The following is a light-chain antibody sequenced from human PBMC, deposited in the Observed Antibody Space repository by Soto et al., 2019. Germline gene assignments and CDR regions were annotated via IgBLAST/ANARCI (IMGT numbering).Light chain of an antibody. Sequence: SVLTQPASVSGSPGQSITISCTGTSSDVGGYNYVSWYQQHPGKAPKLMIYDVSNRPSGVSNRFSGSESGNTAYLTISGLQAEDEAEYYCISYTSSSTPVVFGGGTKLTVL. CDR1: SSDVGGYNY. CDR3: ISYTSSSTPVV. CDR2: DVS. V-gene: IGLV2-14*01. J-gene: IGLJ2*01.